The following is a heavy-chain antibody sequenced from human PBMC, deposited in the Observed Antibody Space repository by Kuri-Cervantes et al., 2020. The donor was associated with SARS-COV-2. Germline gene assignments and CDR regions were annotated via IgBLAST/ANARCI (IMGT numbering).Heavy chain of an antibody. V-gene: IGHV4-39*01. CDR1: GDSISSNNYY. CDR3: ATVIVVVPAAIGWSWFDP. D-gene: IGHD2-2*01. Sequence: SETLSLTCTVSGDSISSNNYYWGWIRQPPGKGLEWIGSVYYSGRTFYNPSPKSRVTISVDTSKTQFSLTLKSVTAADTAVYYCATVIVVVPAAIGWSWFDPWGQGTLVTVSS. J-gene: IGHJ5*02. CDR2: VYYSGRT.